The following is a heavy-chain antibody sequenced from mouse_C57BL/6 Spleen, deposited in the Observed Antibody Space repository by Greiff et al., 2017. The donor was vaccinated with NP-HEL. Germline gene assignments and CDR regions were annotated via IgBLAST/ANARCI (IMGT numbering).Heavy chain of an antibody. CDR1: GYAFSSYW. V-gene: IGHV1-80*01. CDR3: ARSGYYGSSWYFDV. J-gene: IGHJ1*03. D-gene: IGHD1-1*01. CDR2: IYPGDGDT. Sequence: VQLQQSGAELVKPGASVKISCKASGYAFSSYWMNWVKQRPGKGLEWIGQIYPGDGDTNYNGKFKGKATLTADKSSSTAYMQLSSLTSEDSAVYFCARSGYYGSSWYFDVWGTGTTVTVSS.